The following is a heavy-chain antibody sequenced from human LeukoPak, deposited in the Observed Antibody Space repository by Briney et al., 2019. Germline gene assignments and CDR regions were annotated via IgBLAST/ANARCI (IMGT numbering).Heavy chain of an antibody. J-gene: IGHJ4*02. D-gene: IGHD3-22*01. CDR2: IIPILGIA. Sequence: ASVKVSCKASGGTFSSYAISWVRQAPGQGLEWMGRIIPILGIANYAQKFQGRVTITADKSTSTAYMELRSLRSDDTAVYYCARALYYYDSSGYWGQGTLVTVSS. V-gene: IGHV1-69*04. CDR3: ARALYYYDSSGY. CDR1: GGTFSSYA.